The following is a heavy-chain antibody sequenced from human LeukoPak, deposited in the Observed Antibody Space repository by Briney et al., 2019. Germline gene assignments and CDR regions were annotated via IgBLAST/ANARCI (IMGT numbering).Heavy chain of an antibody. D-gene: IGHD4-17*01. J-gene: IGHJ5*02. CDR2: VSTSGSYI. V-gene: IGHV3-21*01. CDR3: ARVKTYGDYECWFDP. CDR1: GFTFGSYS. Sequence: GGSLRLSCAVSGFTFGSYSMNWVRQAPGKGLEWVSFVSTSGSYIYYADSVKGRFTISRDNAKNSLYLQMNSLRAENTAVYYCARVKTYGDYECWFDPWGQGTLVTVSS.